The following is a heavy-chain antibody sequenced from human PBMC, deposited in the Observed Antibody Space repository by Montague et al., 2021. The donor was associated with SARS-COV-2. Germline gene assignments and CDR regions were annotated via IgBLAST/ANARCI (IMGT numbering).Heavy chain of an antibody. CDR2: ISYSGRP. D-gene: IGHD2-2*01. CDR3: ARVGRQLLVRLSCMDV. V-gene: IGHV4-39*07. Sequence: SETLSLTCTVSGGSISSGGYYWGWIRQPPVKGLEWIGIISYSGRPYYNPSLTSRVTISVDTSNNQFSLKLSSVTAADTAVYYCARVGRQLLVRLSCMDVWGRGTPVTVSS. CDR1: GGSISSGGYY. J-gene: IGHJ6*02.